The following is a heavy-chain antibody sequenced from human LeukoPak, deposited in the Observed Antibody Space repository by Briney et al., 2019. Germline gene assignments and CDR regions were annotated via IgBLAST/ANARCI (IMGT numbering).Heavy chain of an antibody. V-gene: IGHV3-53*01. CDR3: ARVEQQRDGAFDI. Sequence: PGGSLRLSCAASGFTVSSNFMSWVRQAPGKGLEWVSVIYSGDGTKYADTVKGRFTISRDHSKNALYLQMKSLRVEDTAVYYCARVEQQRDGAFDIWGQGTMVTVSS. J-gene: IGHJ3*02. CDR2: IYSGDGT. CDR1: GFTVSSNF. D-gene: IGHD6-13*01.